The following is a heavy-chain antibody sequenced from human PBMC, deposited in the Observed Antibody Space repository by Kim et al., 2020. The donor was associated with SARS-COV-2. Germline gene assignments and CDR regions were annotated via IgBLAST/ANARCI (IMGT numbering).Heavy chain of an antibody. Sequence: SGSTNYTPSLKSRVTISVDTSKNQFSLKLSSVTAAETAVYYCARADGMDVWGQGTTVTVSS. V-gene: IGHV4-59*01. CDR2: SGST. J-gene: IGHJ6*02. CDR3: ARADGMDV.